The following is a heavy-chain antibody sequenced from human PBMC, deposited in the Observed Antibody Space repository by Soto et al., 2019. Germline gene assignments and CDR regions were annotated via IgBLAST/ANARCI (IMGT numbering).Heavy chain of an antibody. D-gene: IGHD3-3*01. Sequence: SETLSLTCTVSGGSISSYYWSWIRQPPGKGLEWIGYIYYSGSTNYNLSLKSRVTISVDTSKNQFSLKLSSVTAADTAVYYCARDGGYDFWSGYHWFDPWGQGTLVTVSS. J-gene: IGHJ5*02. CDR2: IYYSGST. CDR3: ARDGGYDFWSGYHWFDP. V-gene: IGHV4-59*01. CDR1: GGSISSYY.